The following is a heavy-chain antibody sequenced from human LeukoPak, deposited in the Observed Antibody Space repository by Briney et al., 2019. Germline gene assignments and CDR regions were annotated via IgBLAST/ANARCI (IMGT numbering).Heavy chain of an antibody. Sequence: GGSLRLSCAASGFTFSDYYMSWIRQAPGKGLEWVSYISSSGSTIYYADSVKGRFTISRDNSKNTLYLQMNSLRAEDTAVYYCARGALNDYGDFYFDYWGQGTLVTVSS. D-gene: IGHD4-17*01. CDR2: ISSSGSTI. J-gene: IGHJ4*02. V-gene: IGHV3-11*04. CDR3: ARGALNDYGDFYFDY. CDR1: GFTFSDYY.